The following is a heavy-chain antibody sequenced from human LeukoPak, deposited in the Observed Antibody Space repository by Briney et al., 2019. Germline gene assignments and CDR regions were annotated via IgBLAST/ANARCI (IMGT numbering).Heavy chain of an antibody. Sequence: GASVKVSCKVSGYTLTELSMHWVRQAPGKGLEWMGGFDPEDGETIYAQKFKGRVTMTEDTSKDTAYMELSSLRSEDTAVYYCSTTANPEWLVLTSTGTVGFDPWGQGTLVTVSS. CDR1: GYTLTELS. D-gene: IGHD4/OR15-4a*01. CDR3: STTANPEWLVLTSTGTVGFDP. V-gene: IGHV1-24*01. J-gene: IGHJ5*02. CDR2: FDPEDGET.